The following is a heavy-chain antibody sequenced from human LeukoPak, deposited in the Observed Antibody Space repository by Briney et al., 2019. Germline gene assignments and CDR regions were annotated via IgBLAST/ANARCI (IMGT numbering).Heavy chain of an antibody. D-gene: IGHD1-14*01. J-gene: IGHJ6*02. CDR3: AKDGGGGTTSYYYYGMDV. Sequence: GRSLRLSCAASGFTFSSYGMHWVRQAPGKGLEWVAVISYDGSNKYYADSVKGQFTISRDNSKNTLYLQMNSLRAEDTAVYYCAKDGGGGTTSYYYYGMDVWGQGTTVTVSS. V-gene: IGHV3-30*18. CDR2: ISYDGSNK. CDR1: GFTFSSYG.